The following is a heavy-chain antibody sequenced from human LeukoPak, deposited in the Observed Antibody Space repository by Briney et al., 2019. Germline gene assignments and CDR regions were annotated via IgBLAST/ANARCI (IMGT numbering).Heavy chain of an antibody. CDR1: GYTFTGYY. Sequence: GASVKVSCKASGYTFTGYYMHWVRQAPGQGLEWMGWINPNSGGTNYAQKFQGRVTMTRNTSISTAYMELSSLRSEDTAVYYCARDAVTTRRRNSYSSPWGQGTLVTVSS. V-gene: IGHV1-2*02. J-gene: IGHJ5*02. CDR3: ARDAVTTRRRNSYSSP. D-gene: IGHD4-17*01. CDR2: INPNSGGT.